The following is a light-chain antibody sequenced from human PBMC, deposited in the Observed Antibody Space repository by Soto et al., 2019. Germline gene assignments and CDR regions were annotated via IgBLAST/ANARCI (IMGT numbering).Light chain of an antibody. CDR1: SSDVGLYDY. V-gene: IGLV2-14*01. Sequence: QSALTQPASVSGSPGQSITISCTGTSSDVGLYDYVSWYQQHPGKAPQLMIYAVSNRPSGVSNRSSASKSGNTASLFISGLQAEDEADYYCSSYTSDRSDVLGAGTKXT. CDR2: AVS. J-gene: IGLJ1*01. CDR3: SSYTSDRSDV.